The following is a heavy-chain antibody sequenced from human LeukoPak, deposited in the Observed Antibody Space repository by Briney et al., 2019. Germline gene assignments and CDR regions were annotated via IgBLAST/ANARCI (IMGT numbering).Heavy chain of an antibody. J-gene: IGHJ5*02. CDR3: ATAHIVATILNWFDP. V-gene: IGHV1-24*01. D-gene: IGHD5-12*01. Sequence: ASVKVSCKVSGYTLTELSMHWVRQAPGKGLEWMGGFDPEDGETIYAQKFQGRVTMTEDTSTDTAYMELSSLRSEDTAVYYCATAHIVATILNWFDPWGQGTLSPSPQ. CDR1: GYTLTELS. CDR2: FDPEDGET.